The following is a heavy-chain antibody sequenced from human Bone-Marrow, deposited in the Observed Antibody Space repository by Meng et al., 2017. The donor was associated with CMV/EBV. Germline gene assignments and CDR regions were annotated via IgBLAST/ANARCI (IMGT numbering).Heavy chain of an antibody. J-gene: IGHJ2*01. CDR3: ARVGATNWYLDL. D-gene: IGHD1-26*01. V-gene: IGHV4-38-2*02. Sequence: SETLSLTCTVSSYSISSGYFWGWIRQPPGKGLEWIGNIFHRGNTYYNPSLKSRITMSVDTSRNQFSLNLSSVTAADTAVYYCARVGATNWYLDLWGRGTLVTVSS. CDR2: IFHRGNT. CDR1: SYSISSGYF.